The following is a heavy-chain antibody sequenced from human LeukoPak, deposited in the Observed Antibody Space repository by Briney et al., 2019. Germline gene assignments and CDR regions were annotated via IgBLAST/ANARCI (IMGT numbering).Heavy chain of an antibody. CDR2: INQSGST. J-gene: IGHJ4*02. V-gene: IGHV4-34*01. CDR1: GGSFSDYY. Sequence: PSETLSLTCAVYGGSFSDYYWSWIRQPPGKGLEWIGEINQSGSTNYNPSLKSRVTISLDTSKKHFSLNLTSVSAADTAVYCCARDSNTWNNFDYWGQGTLVTVSS. CDR3: ARDSNTWNNFDY. D-gene: IGHD6-13*01.